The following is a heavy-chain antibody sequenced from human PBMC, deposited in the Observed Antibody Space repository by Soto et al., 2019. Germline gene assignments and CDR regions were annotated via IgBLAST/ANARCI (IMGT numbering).Heavy chain of an antibody. J-gene: IGHJ6*02. Sequence: QVQLVQSGAEVKKTASSVKVSCKASGGTFSIYGFSWVRQAPGQGPERKGGIIPILTTPNYAQKFQGRVTIVADESTTTVYMELSSLKFEDTAVYYCATSVGIAPTGEDGMDVWGQGTSVTVSS. D-gene: IGHD2-8*02. CDR2: IIPILTTP. V-gene: IGHV1-69*01. CDR1: GGTFSIYG. CDR3: ATSVGIAPTGEDGMDV.